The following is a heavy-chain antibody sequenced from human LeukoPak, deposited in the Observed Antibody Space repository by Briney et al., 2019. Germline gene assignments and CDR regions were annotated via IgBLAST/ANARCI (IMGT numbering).Heavy chain of an antibody. J-gene: IGHJ3*02. D-gene: IGHD3-10*01. Sequence: SETLSLTCAVYGGSFSGYYWSWIRQPPGKGLEWIGEINHSGSTNYNPSLKSRVTISVDTSKNQFSLKLSSVTAADTAVYYCARIISSSDTWGQGTIVTVSS. CDR1: GGSFSGYY. CDR2: INHSGST. V-gene: IGHV4-34*01. CDR3: ARIISSSDT.